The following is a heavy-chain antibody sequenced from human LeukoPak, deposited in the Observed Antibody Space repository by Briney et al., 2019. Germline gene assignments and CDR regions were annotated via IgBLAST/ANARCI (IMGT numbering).Heavy chain of an antibody. CDR2: IYSGGST. J-gene: IGHJ6*02. CDR1: GFTVSSNY. V-gene: IGHV3-66*01. Sequence: GGSLRLSCAASGFTVSSNYMSWVRQAPGKGLEWVSVIYSGGSTYYADSVKGRFTISRDNSKNTLYLQMNSLRAEDTAVYYCARAGMFGEFYYYGMDVWGQGTTVTVSS. D-gene: IGHD3-10*02. CDR3: ARAGMFGEFYYYGMDV.